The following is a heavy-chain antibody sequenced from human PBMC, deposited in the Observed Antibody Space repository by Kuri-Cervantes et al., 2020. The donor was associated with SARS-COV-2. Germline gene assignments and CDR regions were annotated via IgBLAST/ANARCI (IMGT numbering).Heavy chain of an antibody. Sequence: GESLKISCAASGFTFSPYAMHWVRQAPGKGLEWVAVISSDGSNKFYADSVKGRFTISRDNSKNTLYLQMNSLRDEDTAVYYCARDDVVVPAATDYYYGMDVWGQGTTVTVSS. CDR3: ARDDVVVPAATDYYYGMDV. CDR2: ISSDGSNK. CDR1: GFTFSPYA. D-gene: IGHD2-2*01. J-gene: IGHJ6*02. V-gene: IGHV3-30*04.